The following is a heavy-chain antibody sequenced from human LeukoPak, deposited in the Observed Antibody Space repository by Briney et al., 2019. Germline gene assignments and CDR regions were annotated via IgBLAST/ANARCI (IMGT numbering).Heavy chain of an antibody. J-gene: IGHJ6*03. D-gene: IGHD4-11*01. CDR2: ITSSSSHI. CDR1: GFTFSHYT. CDR3: ARVMMGATVTTFHYYCMDV. Sequence: KPGGSLRLSCAACGFTFSHYTIGWVRQAPGKGLERVASITSSSSHIYYVDSVKGRFTISRDNAKNEVYLQMNSLRGEDTAVYYCARVMMGATVTTFHYYCMDVWGVGTAVTVSS. V-gene: IGHV3-21*01.